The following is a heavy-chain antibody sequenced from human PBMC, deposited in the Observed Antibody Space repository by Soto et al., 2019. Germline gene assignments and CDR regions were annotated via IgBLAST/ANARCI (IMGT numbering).Heavy chain of an antibody. V-gene: IGHV3-9*01. CDR1: GFSFGDYA. D-gene: IGHD2-2*01. Sequence: EVQLVESGGGLVQPGRSLRLSCAASGFSFGDYAMHWVRQGPGKGLECVSGISWNSASIGYADSVKGRFTISRQNVKNSLYLQMDSLRTEDTALYYCAKDIGILVPAEEDRTFDMWGQGTMVTVSS. CDR2: ISWNSASI. J-gene: IGHJ3*02. CDR3: AKDIGILVPAEEDRTFDM.